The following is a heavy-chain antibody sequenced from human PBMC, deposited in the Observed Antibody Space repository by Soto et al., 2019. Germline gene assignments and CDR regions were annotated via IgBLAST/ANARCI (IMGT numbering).Heavy chain of an antibody. CDR2: IWYDGSNK. V-gene: IGHV3-33*01. CDR3: ARDLSGYSYGYLGY. D-gene: IGHD5-18*01. Sequence: AGGSLRLSCAASGFTFSSYGMHWVRQAPGKGLEWAAVIWYDGSNKYYADSVKGRFTISRDNSKNTLYLQMNSLRAEDTAVYYCARDLSGYSYGYLGYWGQGTLVTVSS. CDR1: GFTFSSYG. J-gene: IGHJ4*02.